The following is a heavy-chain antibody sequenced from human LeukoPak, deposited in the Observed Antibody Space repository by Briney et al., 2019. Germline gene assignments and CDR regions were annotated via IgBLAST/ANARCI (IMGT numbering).Heavy chain of an antibody. CDR2: IIPIFGTA. J-gene: IGHJ5*02. V-gene: IGHV1-69*13. CDR3: AREAGKTYYYDSSGYNWFDP. CDR1: GGTFSSYA. D-gene: IGHD3-22*01. Sequence: ASVKVSCKASGGTFSSYAISWVRQAPGQGLEWMGGIIPIFGTANYAQKFQGRVTITADESTSTAYMELSSLRSEDTAVYYCAREAGKTYYYDSSGYNWFDPWGQGTLVTVSS.